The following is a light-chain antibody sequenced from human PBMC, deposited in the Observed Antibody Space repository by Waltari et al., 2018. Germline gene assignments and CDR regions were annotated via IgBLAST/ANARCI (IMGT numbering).Light chain of an antibody. Sequence: QSALTQPASVSGSPGQSITISCTGTSSDVGAYNYVSWYQQHPGKAPKLMIYEVSNRPSGVSNRFSGSKSGSTASLTISGLQAEDEADYYCSSYTGSSTPYVFGTGTKVTVL. V-gene: IGLV2-14*01. CDR3: SSYTGSSTPYV. CDR1: SSDVGAYNY. CDR2: EVS. J-gene: IGLJ1*01.